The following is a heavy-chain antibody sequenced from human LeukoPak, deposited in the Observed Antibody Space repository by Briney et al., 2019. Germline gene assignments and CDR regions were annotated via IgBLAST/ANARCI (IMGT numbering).Heavy chain of an antibody. D-gene: IGHD3-22*01. Sequence: ASVKVSCKASGYTFTSYDINWVRQATGQGLEWMGWMNPNSGNTGYAQKFQGRVTMTRNTSISTAYMELSSLRSEDTAVYYCARGPYYYDSSGNACNAFDIWGQGTMVTVSS. V-gene: IGHV1-8*01. J-gene: IGHJ3*02. CDR1: GYTFTSYD. CDR2: MNPNSGNT. CDR3: ARGPYYYDSSGNACNAFDI.